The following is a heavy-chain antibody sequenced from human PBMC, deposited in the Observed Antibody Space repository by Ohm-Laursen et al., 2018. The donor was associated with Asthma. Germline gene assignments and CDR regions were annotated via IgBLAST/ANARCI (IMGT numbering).Heavy chain of an antibody. Sequence: GASVKVSCKASGGTFSSYAISWVRQAPGQGLEWMGGIIPIFGTANYAQKFQGRVTITADESTSTAYMELSSLRSEGTAVYYCALTTSHSHYFDYWGQGTLVTVSS. D-gene: IGHD1-14*01. J-gene: IGHJ4*02. CDR3: ALTTSHSHYFDY. CDR2: IIPIFGTA. CDR1: GGTFSSYA. V-gene: IGHV1-69*13.